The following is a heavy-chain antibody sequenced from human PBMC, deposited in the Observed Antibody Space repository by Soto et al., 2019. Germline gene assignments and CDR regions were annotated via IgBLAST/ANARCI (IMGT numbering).Heavy chain of an antibody. CDR3: ARALGYCSSTSCYTQITYYYYGMDV. J-gene: IGHJ6*02. Sequence: QVQLVESGGGVVQPGMSLRLSCAASGFTFSSYAMHWVRQAPGKGLEWVAVISYDGSNKYYADSVKGRFTISRDNSKNTLYLQMNSLRAEDTAVYYCARALGYCSSTSCYTQITYYYYGMDVWGQGTTVTVSS. D-gene: IGHD2-2*02. CDR2: ISYDGSNK. CDR1: GFTFSSYA. V-gene: IGHV3-30-3*01.